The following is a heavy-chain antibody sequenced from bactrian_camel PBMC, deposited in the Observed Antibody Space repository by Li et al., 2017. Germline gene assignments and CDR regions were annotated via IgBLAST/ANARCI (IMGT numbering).Heavy chain of an antibody. Sequence: HVQLVESGGGSVQAGGSLRLSCLASGSTYSGRCMGWFRLAPGKEREMVARIDSDGTTTYLDSVKGRFTISKNNAKNTLYLQMNSLKPEDTAVYFCASDHSAPCLRANGGSMSDYNYWGQGTQVTVS. D-gene: IGHD7*01. J-gene: IGHJ4*01. CDR2: IDSDGTT. V-gene: IGHV3S57*01. CDR1: GSTYSGRC. CDR3: ASDHSAPCLRANGGSMSDYNY.